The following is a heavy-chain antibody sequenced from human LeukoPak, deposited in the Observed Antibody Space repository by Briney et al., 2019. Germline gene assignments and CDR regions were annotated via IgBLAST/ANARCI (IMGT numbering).Heavy chain of an antibody. CDR3: ARDPNWGSIDY. CDR1: GFIFSNYA. CDR2: ISSNGRNT. D-gene: IGHD7-27*01. J-gene: IGHJ4*02. Sequence: PGGSLRLSCAASGFIFSNYAMYWVRQAPGKGLEYVSAISSNGRNTYYGRPVKGRFTISRDNSKNTLFLQMGSLRPEDMAVYYCARDPNWGSIDYWGQGTLVTVSS. V-gene: IGHV3-64*01.